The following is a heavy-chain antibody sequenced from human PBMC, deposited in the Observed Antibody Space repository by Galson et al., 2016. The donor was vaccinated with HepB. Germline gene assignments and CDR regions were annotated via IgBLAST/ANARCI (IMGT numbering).Heavy chain of an antibody. Sequence: QSGAEVKKPGESLRISCEGSGYMFTPYWISWVRQMPGKGLEWMGMIDPSDSYTHYSPSFQGHVTISTDKSISTADLQWNSLKASDTAIYYCARHGGSYYYHGMDVWGQGTMVSVSS. CDR2: IDPSDSYT. CDR3: ARHGGSYYYHGMDV. V-gene: IGHV5-10-1*01. CDR1: GYMFTPYW. J-gene: IGHJ6*02. D-gene: IGHD2-15*01.